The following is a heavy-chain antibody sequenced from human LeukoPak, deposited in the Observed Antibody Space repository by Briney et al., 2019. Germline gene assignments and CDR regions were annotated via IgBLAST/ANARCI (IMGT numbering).Heavy chain of an antibody. V-gene: IGHV1-2*02. CDR2: INPNSGGT. CDR1: GYTFTGYY. Sequence: ASVKVSCKASGYTFTGYYMHWVRQAPGQGLEWMGWINPNSGGTNYAQKFQGRVTMTGDTSISTAYMELSRLRSDDTAVYYCARGGYYGSGSYYLRYYYYMDVWGKGTTVTISS. CDR3: ARGGYYGSGSYYLRYYYYMDV. J-gene: IGHJ6*03. D-gene: IGHD3-10*01.